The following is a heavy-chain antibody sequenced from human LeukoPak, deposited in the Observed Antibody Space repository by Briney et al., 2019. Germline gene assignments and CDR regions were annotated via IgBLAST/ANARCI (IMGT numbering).Heavy chain of an antibody. CDR1: GYTFTNYY. CDR3: VRDRSSSGWLYFDY. V-gene: IGHV1-46*01. J-gene: IGHJ4*02. CDR2: IDPSDGRP. D-gene: IGHD6-19*01. Sequence: ASEKVSCKASGYTFTNYYIHWVRNAPPQGIEWMGMIDPSDGRPTYGQNFQGSVTMTKDTSTSTVYMVLSSLRSEDTAVYCGVRDRSSSGWLYFDYWGQGTLVTVSS.